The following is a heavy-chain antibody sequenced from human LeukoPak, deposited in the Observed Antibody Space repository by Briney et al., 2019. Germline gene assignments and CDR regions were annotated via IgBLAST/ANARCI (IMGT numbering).Heavy chain of an antibody. J-gene: IGHJ3*02. CDR2: ICSSGSA. CDR1: GGSISSYC. D-gene: IGHD3-22*01. V-gene: IGHV4-59*01. CDR3: ASLTTAEAFDI. Sequence: SETLSLTCTVSGGSISSYCWSWIRQPPGKGLEWIGYICSSGSANYNPSLKSRVTISVDTSKNQFSLKLSSVTAADTAVYYCASLTTAEAFDIWGQGTMVTVSS.